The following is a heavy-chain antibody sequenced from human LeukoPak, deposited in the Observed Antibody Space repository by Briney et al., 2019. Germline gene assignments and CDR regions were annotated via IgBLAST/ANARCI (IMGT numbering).Heavy chain of an antibody. CDR2: INPSGGST. J-gene: IGHJ4*02. Sequence: ASVKVSCKASGGTFSSYAISWVRQAPGQGLEWMGIINPSGGSTSYAQKFQGRVTMTRDTSTSTVYMELSSLRSEDTAVYYCARGDYSSGWYVLDFYWGQGTLVTVSS. V-gene: IGHV1-46*01. CDR3: ARGDYSSGWYVLDFY. CDR1: GGTFSSYA. D-gene: IGHD6-19*01.